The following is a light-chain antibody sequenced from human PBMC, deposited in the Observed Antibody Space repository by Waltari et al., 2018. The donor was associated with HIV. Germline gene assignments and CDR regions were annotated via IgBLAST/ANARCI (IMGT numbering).Light chain of an antibody. CDR3: QSYSDTSFLV. J-gene: IGLJ3*02. Sequence: NFMLTQPHSVSESPGKTVTISRTRSSGSISSNYVHWYQQRPGSVPSSVIYEDNRRPSGVPDRFSGSIDSSSNSASLTISGLKTEDEADYYCQSYSDTSFLVFGGGTKVTVL. CDR2: EDN. V-gene: IGLV6-57*04. CDR1: SGSISSNY.